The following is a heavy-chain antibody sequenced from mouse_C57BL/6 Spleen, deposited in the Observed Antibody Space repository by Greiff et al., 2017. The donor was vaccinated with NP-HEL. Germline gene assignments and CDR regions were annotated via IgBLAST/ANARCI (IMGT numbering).Heavy chain of an antibody. V-gene: IGHV1-4*01. CDR1: GYTFTSYM. CDR2: INPSSGYT. Sequence: VQLQQSGAELARPGASVKMSCKASGYTFTSYMMHWVKQRPGQGLEWIGYINPSSGYTKYNQKFKDKATLTADKSSSTAYMQLSSLTSEDSAVYYCARDDYDGAYYAMDYWGQGTSVTVSS. D-gene: IGHD2-4*01. CDR3: ARDDYDGAYYAMDY. J-gene: IGHJ4*01.